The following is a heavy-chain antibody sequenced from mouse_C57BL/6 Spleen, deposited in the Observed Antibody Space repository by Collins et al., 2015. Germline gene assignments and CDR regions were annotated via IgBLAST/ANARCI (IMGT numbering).Heavy chain of an antibody. D-gene: IGHD2-10*01. CDR2: IRSKSNNYAT. CDR3: VRSYYGNYAFAY. Sequence: VQLVETGGGLVQPKGSLKLSCAASGFTFNTNAMNWVRQAPGKGLEWVARIRSKSNNYATYYADSVKDRFTISRDDSQSMLYLQMNNLKTEDTAMYYCVRSYYGNYAFAYWGQGTLVTVSA. CDR1: GFTFNTNA. V-gene: IGHV10S3*01. J-gene: IGHJ3*01.